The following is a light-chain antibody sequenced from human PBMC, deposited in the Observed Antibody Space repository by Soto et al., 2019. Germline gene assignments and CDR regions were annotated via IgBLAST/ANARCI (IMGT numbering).Light chain of an antibody. CDR2: DAS. CDR3: QHYNNWPLT. J-gene: IGKJ4*01. CDR1: QSVSSN. Sequence: EKVMTQSPATLSLSPGERATLSCRASQSVSSNLAWYQQKPGQAPRLLIYDASTRATGIPARFSGSGSGTEFTLTISSLQSEDFAVYYCQHYNNWPLTFGGGTKVEIK. V-gene: IGKV3-15*01.